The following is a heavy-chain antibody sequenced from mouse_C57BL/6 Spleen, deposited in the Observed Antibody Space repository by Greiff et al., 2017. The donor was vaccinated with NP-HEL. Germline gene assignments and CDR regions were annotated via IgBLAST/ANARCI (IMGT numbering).Heavy chain of an antibody. Sequence: VQLKQSGAELVRPGSSVKMSCKTSGYTFTSYGINWVKQRPGQGLEWIGYIYIGNGYTEYTEKLKGKATLTSDTSSSTAYMQLSSLTSEDSAIYFCARWGLYGNYGSLRYFDDWGQGTTLTVSS. V-gene: IGHV1-58*01. CDR2: IYIGNGYT. CDR3: ARWGLYGNYGSLRYFDD. J-gene: IGHJ2*01. D-gene: IGHD2-1*01. CDR1: GYTFTSYG.